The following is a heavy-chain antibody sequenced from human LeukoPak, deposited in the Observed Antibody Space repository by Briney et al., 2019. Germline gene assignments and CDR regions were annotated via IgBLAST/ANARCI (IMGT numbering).Heavy chain of an antibody. CDR1: GGSISSYY. J-gene: IGHJ5*02. D-gene: IGHD6-13*01. V-gene: IGHV4-59*01. CDR3: ATGQQMNDH. CDR2: IYYSGST. Sequence: SETLSLTCTVSGGSISSYYWSWIRQPPGKGLEWIGNIYYSGSTNYNPSLKSRVTISLDTSKKQLSLKMTSVTAADTAVYYCATGQQMNDHWGQGTLVTVSS.